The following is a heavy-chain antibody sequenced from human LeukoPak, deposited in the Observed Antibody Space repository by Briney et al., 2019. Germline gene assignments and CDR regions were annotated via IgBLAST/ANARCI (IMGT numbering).Heavy chain of an antibody. CDR3: ARGGYSSSWYHFDY. V-gene: IGHV3-53*01. Sequence: GGSLRLSCAASGFTVSSNYMSWVRQAPGKGLEWVSVIYSGGTTNYADSVKGRFAISRDNSKNTLFLQMNSLRAEDTAVYYCARGGYSSSWYHFDYWGQGTLVTVSS. CDR2: IYSGGTT. D-gene: IGHD6-13*01. J-gene: IGHJ4*02. CDR1: GFTVSSNY.